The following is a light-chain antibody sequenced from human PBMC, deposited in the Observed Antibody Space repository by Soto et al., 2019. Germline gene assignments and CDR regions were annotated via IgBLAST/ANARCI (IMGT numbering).Light chain of an antibody. CDR3: QQYNSYSRT. V-gene: IGKV1-5*01. J-gene: IGKJ1*01. CDR2: DAS. Sequence: DIQMTQSPSTLSASVGDRVTITCRASQSISSWLAWYQQKPGKATKLLIYDASSLESGVPSRFSGSGSGPDFTLTISSLQPDDFATYYCQQYNSYSRTFGQGTKVEIK. CDR1: QSISSW.